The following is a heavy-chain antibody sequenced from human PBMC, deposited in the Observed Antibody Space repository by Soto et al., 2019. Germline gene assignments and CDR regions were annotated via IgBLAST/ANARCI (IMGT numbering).Heavy chain of an antibody. CDR1: GDRVSRNSGA. V-gene: IGHV6-1*01. CDR3: AREMVSAARHFDY. CDR2: TYYRSKWYN. J-gene: IGHJ4*02. Sequence: PSPALSLTCAISGDRVSRNSGAWNWIKKKTSRGLEWLGRTYYRSKWYNDYAVSVKSRITINPDTSKNQFSLQLNSVTPGDTAVYYCAREMVSAARHFDYWGQGTLVTVSS. D-gene: IGHD6-6*01.